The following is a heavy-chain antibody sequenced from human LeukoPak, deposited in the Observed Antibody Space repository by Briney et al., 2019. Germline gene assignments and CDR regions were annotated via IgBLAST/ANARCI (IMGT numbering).Heavy chain of an antibody. CDR2: IGSSSSYI. J-gene: IGHJ4*02. CDR3: ARSNPSGGGYFDY. Sequence: GGSLRLSCAASGFTVYSNYMNWVRQAPGKGLEWVSSIGSSSSYIYYADSLKGRFTISRDNAKNSLYLQMNSLRAEDTAVYYCARSNPSGGGYFDYWGQGTLVTVSS. CDR1: GFTVYSNY. V-gene: IGHV3-21*01. D-gene: IGHD3-16*01.